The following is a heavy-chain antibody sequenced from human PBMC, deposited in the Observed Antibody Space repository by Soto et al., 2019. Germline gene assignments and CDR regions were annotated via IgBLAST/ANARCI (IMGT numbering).Heavy chain of an antibody. D-gene: IGHD3-22*01. J-gene: IGHJ4*02. CDR2: IYYSGST. Sequence: SETLSLTCTVSGGSISSGGYYWSWIRQHPGKGLEWIGYIYYSGSTYYNPSPKSRVTISVDTSKNQFSLKLSSVTAADTAVYYCARAPYYDSLPFDYWGQGTLVTVSS. V-gene: IGHV4-31*03. CDR3: ARAPYYDSLPFDY. CDR1: GGSISSGGYY.